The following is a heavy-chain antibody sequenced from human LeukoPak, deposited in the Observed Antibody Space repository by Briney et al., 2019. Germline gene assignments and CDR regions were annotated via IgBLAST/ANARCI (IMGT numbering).Heavy chain of an antibody. CDR3: AAGVEWFDP. CDR2: IHYSGST. CDR1: GGSIRSSYYY. Sequence: SETLSLTCTVSGGSIRSSYYYWGWIRQPPGKGLEWIGYIHYSGSTSYNPSLKSRVTISVDTSKNQFSLKLSSVTAADTAVYYCAAGVEWFDPWGQGTLVTVSS. J-gene: IGHJ5*02. D-gene: IGHD3-10*01. V-gene: IGHV4-30-4*08.